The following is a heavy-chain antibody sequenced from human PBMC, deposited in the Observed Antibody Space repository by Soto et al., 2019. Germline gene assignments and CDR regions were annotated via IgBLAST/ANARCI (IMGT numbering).Heavy chain of an antibody. D-gene: IGHD4-17*01. J-gene: IGHJ4*02. CDR3: AKKTTDSSGYSDY. Sequence: EVQLLESGGGVVQPGGSLRLSCAASGFIFSNYAMSWVRQAAGKGLEWVSGISGSGGSTYNADSVKGRFTISRDNSQNTMYMQMSSLRAEDTAVYYCAKKTTDSSGYSDYWGQGTLVTVSS. V-gene: IGHV3-23*01. CDR2: ISGSGGST. CDR1: GFIFSNYA.